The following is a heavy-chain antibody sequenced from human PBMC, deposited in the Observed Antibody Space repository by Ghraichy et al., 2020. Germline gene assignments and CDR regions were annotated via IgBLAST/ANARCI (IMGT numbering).Heavy chain of an antibody. V-gene: IGHV4-39*01. D-gene: IGHD3-16*01. Sequence: SETLSLTCTVSGGSIRSSSYYWAWIRQPPGKRLEFIGTIYYTGSTYYSPSLKSRVTISVDSSKNQLSLHLSSVTAADTALYYCARRATALSPGWYFDLWGRATIVTVSS. CDR3: ARRATALSPGWYFDL. CDR2: IYYTGST. CDR1: GGSIRSSSYY. J-gene: IGHJ2*01.